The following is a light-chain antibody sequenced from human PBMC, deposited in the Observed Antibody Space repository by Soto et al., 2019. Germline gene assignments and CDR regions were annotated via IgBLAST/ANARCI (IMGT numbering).Light chain of an antibody. Sequence: DIQMTQSPSTLSASVGDRVTITCRASQSIYKWLAWYQQKPGNAPKLLVYDASSLHTGVPSRFSGSGSGTDFTLTISSLQPDDFATYYCQQYNSYSWTFGQGTKVDIK. V-gene: IGKV1-5*01. CDR1: QSIYKW. CDR2: DAS. CDR3: QQYNSYSWT. J-gene: IGKJ1*01.